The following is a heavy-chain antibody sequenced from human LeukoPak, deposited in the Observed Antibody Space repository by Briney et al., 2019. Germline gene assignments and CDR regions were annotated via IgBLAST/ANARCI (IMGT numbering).Heavy chain of an antibody. CDR2: ISSSGSTI. CDR3: ARGSGYYGSGSSDDAFDI. V-gene: IGHV3-11*01. J-gene: IGHJ3*02. D-gene: IGHD3-10*01. CDR1: GFTFSDYY. Sequence: GVSLRLSCAASGFTFSDYYMSWIRQAPGKGLEWVSYISSSGSTIYYADSVKGRFTISRDNAKNSLYLQMNSLRAEDTAVYYCARGSGYYGSGSSDDAFDIWGQGTMVTVSS.